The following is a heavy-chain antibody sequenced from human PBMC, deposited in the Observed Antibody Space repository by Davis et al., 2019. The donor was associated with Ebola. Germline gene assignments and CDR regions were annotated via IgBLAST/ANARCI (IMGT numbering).Heavy chain of an antibody. V-gene: IGHV1-2*02. D-gene: IGHD5-18*01. J-gene: IGHJ6*03. CDR2: INPNSGGT. CDR3: ARDWGSYSYAGYYYYYYYMDV. CDR1: GYTFTGYY. Sequence: ASVKVSCKASGYTFTGYYMHWVRQAPGQGLEWMGWINPNSGGTNYAQKFQGRVTMTTDTSTSTAYMELRSLRSDDTAVYYCARDWGSYSYAGYYYYYYYMDVWGKGTTVTVSS.